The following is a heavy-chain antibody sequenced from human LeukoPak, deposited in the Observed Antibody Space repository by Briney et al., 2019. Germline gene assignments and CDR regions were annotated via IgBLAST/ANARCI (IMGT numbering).Heavy chain of an antibody. V-gene: IGHV3-21*06. CDR3: ARLQWLQTGRDFLDY. J-gene: IGHJ4*02. Sequence: GGSLRLSCAASGFTFSSYAIQWVRQAPGKGLEWVSSISSSGSYIYYADSVKGRFTISRDNAKNSLDLQMNSLRVEDTAVYYCARLQWLQTGRDFLDYWGQGTLVTVSS. D-gene: IGHD6-19*01. CDR2: ISSSGSYI. CDR1: GFTFSSYA.